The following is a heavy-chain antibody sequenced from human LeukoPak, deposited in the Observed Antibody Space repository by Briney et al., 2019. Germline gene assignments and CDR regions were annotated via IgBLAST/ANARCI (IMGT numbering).Heavy chain of an antibody. CDR3: ARHDSLSLPFDY. CDR2: VYHTGST. CDR1: GGSISTYY. D-gene: IGHD2-21*01. J-gene: IGHJ4*02. Sequence: PSETLSFTGAVSGGSISTYYWSWIRQSPGKELEWIGTVYHTGSTNYNPSLKSRLTISVDTPKNQFSLKLSSVTAADTAVFYCARHDSLSLPFDYWGQGTLVTVSS. V-gene: IGHV4-59*08.